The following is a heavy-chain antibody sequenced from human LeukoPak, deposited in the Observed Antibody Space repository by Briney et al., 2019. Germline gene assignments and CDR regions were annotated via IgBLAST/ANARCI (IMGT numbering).Heavy chain of an antibody. CDR2: IKSKTDGGTT. Sequence: GGSLSLSCAASGFTFSNAWRSWVRQAPGKGLEWVGRIKSKTDGGTTDYAAPVKGRFTISRDDSKNTLYLQMNSLKTEDTAVYYCTTDRGYCGGDCAPPWGQGTLVTVSS. V-gene: IGHV3-15*01. J-gene: IGHJ5*02. D-gene: IGHD2-21*02. CDR3: TTDRGYCGGDCAPP. CDR1: GFTFSNAW.